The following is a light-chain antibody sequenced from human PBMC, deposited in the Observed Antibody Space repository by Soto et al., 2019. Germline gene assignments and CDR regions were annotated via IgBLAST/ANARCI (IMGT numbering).Light chain of an antibody. Sequence: MRMTQSPCSVSASVGYIVTVTVLASQGISSWLACYQQKPGKAPKLLIYAASSLQSGVPSRFRGSGSGTDFTLTIRSLQPEDFATYYCKQDNSFTIQLAQGTXLEIK. CDR1: QGISSW. J-gene: IGKJ5*01. CDR3: KQDNSFTIQ. V-gene: IGKV1-12*01. CDR2: AAS.